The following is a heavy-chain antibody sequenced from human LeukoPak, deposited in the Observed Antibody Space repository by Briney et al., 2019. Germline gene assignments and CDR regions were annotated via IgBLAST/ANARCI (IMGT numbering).Heavy chain of an antibody. V-gene: IGHV4-59*11. J-gene: IGHJ4*02. D-gene: IGHD3-10*01. CDR3: AREGPHGSGIYYNPLDY. CDR1: GGSISSHY. Sequence: PSETLSLTCTVSGGSISSHYWSWIRQPPGKGLEWIGYIYYSGSTNYNPSLKSRVTISVDTSKNQFSLKLISVTAADTALYYCAREGPHGSGIYYNPLDYWGQGALVIVSS. CDR2: IYYSGST.